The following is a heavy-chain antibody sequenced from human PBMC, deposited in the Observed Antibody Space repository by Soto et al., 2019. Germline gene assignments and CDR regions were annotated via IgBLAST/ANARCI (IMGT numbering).Heavy chain of an antibody. J-gene: IGHJ4*02. CDR3: AREALTHKGPFDY. CDR1: GFTFSSYA. V-gene: IGHV3-30-3*01. D-gene: IGHD3-3*02. CDR2: ISYDGSNK. Sequence: GGSLRLSCAASGFTFSSYAMHWVRQAPGRGLEWVAVISYDGSNKYYADSVKGRFTISRDNSKNTLYLQMNSLRAEDTAVYYCAREALTHKGPFDYWGQGTLVTVSS.